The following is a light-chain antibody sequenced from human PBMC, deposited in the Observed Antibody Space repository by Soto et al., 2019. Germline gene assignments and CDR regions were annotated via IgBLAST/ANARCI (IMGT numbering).Light chain of an antibody. CDR1: SSNIGAGYD. V-gene: IGLV1-40*01. J-gene: IGLJ1*01. Sequence: QSVLTQPPSVSGAPGQRVTISCTGSSSNIGAGYDVHWYQQLPGTAPKLLIYANDNRPSGVPDRFSGSKSGTSASLAITGLRAEDEADYYCQSYASSPSAIFVFGTGTKLPS. CDR3: QSYASSPSAIFV. CDR2: AND.